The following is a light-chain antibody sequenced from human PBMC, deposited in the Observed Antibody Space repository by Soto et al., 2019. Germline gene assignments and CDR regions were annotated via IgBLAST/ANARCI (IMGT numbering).Light chain of an antibody. V-gene: IGKV4-1*01. CDR2: WAS. CDR1: QSVLYSSNNKDT. J-gene: IGKJ4*01. CDR3: QQYYDLLT. Sequence: DIVMTQSPDSLAVSLGERATINCRSSQSVLYSSNNKDTIAWYQQKPGQPPRLLIYWASTRESGVPDRFSGSGSGTDFTLTISSLQAEDVAVYYCQQYYDLLTFGEGTKVEIK.